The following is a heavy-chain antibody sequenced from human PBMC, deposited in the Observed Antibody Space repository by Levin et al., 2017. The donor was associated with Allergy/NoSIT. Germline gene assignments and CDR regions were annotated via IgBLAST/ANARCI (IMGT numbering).Heavy chain of an antibody. D-gene: IGHD3-22*01. CDR2: TYYRSKWYN. Sequence: PSQTLSLTCAISGDSVSSNSAAWNWIRQSPSRGLEWLGRTYYRSKWYNDYAVSVKSRITINPDTSKNQFSLQLNSVTPEDTAVYYCARGPVYYYDSSGPGFDYWGQGTLVTVSS. CDR1: GDSVSSNSAA. J-gene: IGHJ4*02. CDR3: ARGPVYYYDSSGPGFDY. V-gene: IGHV6-1*01.